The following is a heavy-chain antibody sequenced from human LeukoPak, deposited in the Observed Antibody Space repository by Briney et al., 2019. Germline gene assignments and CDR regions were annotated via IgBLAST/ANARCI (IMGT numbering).Heavy chain of an antibody. D-gene: IGHD4-17*01. Sequence: SETLSLTCTVSGGSISSYYWSWIRQPPGKGLEWIGEINHSGSTNYNPSLKSRVTISVDTSKNQFSLKLSSVTAADTAVYYCARDSMTTVTYGAFDIWGQGTMVTVSS. J-gene: IGHJ3*02. CDR2: INHSGST. CDR3: ARDSMTTVTYGAFDI. CDR1: GGSISSYY. V-gene: IGHV4-34*01.